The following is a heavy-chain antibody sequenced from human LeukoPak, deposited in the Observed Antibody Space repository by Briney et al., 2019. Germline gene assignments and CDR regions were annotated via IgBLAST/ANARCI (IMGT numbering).Heavy chain of an antibody. J-gene: IGHJ4*02. CDR2: IYYSGNT. Sequence: SETLSLTCTVSDGSISSYYWSWVRQPPGKGLEWIGYIYYSGNTNYNPSLKSRLTMSADRSRNQFSLNLNSVTAADTAVYYCARINWNYFDYWGQGILVTVSS. V-gene: IGHV4-59*08. CDR3: ARINWNYFDY. D-gene: IGHD1-1*01. CDR1: DGSISSYY.